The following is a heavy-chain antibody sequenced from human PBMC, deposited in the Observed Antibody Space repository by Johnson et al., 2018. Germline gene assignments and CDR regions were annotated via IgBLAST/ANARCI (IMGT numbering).Heavy chain of an antibody. CDR3: AKGEQWLDAGVQH. D-gene: IGHD6-19*01. CDR1: GFTFSTYS. V-gene: IGHV3-21*01. J-gene: IGHJ1*01. Sequence: VQLVQSGGGPVKPGGSLRLSCEASGFTFSTYSMNWVRQAPGKGLECVSSISSSTSYIYDADPVKGRFTISRDNAKNSLYLQMNSLRAEDTAVYYCAKGEQWLDAGVQHWGQGTLVTVSS. CDR2: ISSSTSYI.